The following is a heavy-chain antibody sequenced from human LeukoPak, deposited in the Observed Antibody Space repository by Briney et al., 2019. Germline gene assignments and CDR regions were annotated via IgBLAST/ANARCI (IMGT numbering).Heavy chain of an antibody. J-gene: IGHJ4*02. CDR1: GYSISSGYY. CDR2: IYHSGST. Sequence: PSETLSLTCTVSGYSISSGYYWGWIRQPPGQGLEWIGSIYHSGSTYYNPSLKSRVTISVDTSKNQFSLKLSSVTAADTAVYYCARERWVTAMGAMSDYWGQGTLVTVSS. V-gene: IGHV4-38-2*02. D-gene: IGHD2-21*02. CDR3: ARERWVTAMGAMSDY.